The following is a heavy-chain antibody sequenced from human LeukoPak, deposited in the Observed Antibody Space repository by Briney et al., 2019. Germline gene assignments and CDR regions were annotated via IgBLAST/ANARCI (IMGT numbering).Heavy chain of an antibody. Sequence: GASVKVSCKASGYTFTGYYMHWVRQAPGQGLEWMGRINPNSGGTNYAQKFQGRVTMTRDTSINTAYMDLSRLTSDDTAIYYCARGPFGSSHYNCFDPWGQGTLVTASS. D-gene: IGHD6-13*01. CDR1: GYTFTGYY. CDR3: ARGPFGSSHYNCFDP. J-gene: IGHJ5*02. V-gene: IGHV1-2*06. CDR2: INPNSGGT.